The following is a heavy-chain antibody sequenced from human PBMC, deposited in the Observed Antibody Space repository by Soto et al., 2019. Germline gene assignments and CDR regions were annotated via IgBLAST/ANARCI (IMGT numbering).Heavy chain of an antibody. D-gene: IGHD3-22*01. Sequence: HGESLKISCKGSGYSFTSYWIGWVRQMPGKGLEWMGIIYPGDSDTRYSPSFQGQVTISADKSISTAYLQWSSLKASDTAMYYCAIQQTYYYDSSAPEYYGMDVWGQGTTVTVSS. CDR3: AIQQTYYYDSSAPEYYGMDV. V-gene: IGHV5-51*01. CDR1: GYSFTSYW. CDR2: IYPGDSDT. J-gene: IGHJ6*02.